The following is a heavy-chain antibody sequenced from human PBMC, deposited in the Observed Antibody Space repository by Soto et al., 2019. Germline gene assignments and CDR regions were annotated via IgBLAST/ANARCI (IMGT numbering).Heavy chain of an antibody. D-gene: IGHD2-21*02. V-gene: IGHV4-39*01. CDR2: MTYGGGTA. CDR3: VSSSQGVCYD. CDR1: GGPISTSPYY. Sequence: SETLSLTCTVSGGPISTSPYYWGWVRQSPGKGLKWIGSMTYGGGTAYYNPSLNSRVTISVDTAKNQFSLRLSSVTAADAAVYFCVSSSQGVCYDWGQGTLVTVSS. J-gene: IGHJ4*02.